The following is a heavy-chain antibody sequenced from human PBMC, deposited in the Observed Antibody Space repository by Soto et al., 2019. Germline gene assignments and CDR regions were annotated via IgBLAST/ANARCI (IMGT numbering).Heavy chain of an antibody. D-gene: IGHD3-3*01. CDR1: GGSISSGGYY. CDR3: ARGDPSTIFGVTNWFDP. J-gene: IGHJ5*02. Sequence: PSETLSLTCTVSGGSISSGGYYWSWIRQHPGKGLEWIGYIYYSGSTYYNPSLKSRVTISVDTSKNQFSLKLSSVTAADTAVYYCARGDPSTIFGVTNWFDPWGQGTLVTVSS. CDR2: IYYSGST. V-gene: IGHV4-31*03.